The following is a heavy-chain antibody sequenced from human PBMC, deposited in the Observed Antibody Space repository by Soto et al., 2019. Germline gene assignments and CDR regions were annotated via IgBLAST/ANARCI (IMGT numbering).Heavy chain of an antibody. CDR1: GFTFSSYG. D-gene: IGHD6-13*01. Sequence: QVQLVESGGGVVQPGRSLRLSCAASGFTFSSYGMHWVRQAPGKGLEWVAVISYDGSNKYYADSVKGRFTISRDNSKNXXYLQMNSLRAEDTAVYYCAKDQIAAAGYPPSEFDYWGQGTLVTVSS. CDR2: ISYDGSNK. J-gene: IGHJ4*02. CDR3: AKDQIAAAGYPPSEFDY. V-gene: IGHV3-30*18.